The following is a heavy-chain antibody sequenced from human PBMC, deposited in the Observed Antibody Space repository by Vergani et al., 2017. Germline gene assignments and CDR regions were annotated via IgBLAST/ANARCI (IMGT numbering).Heavy chain of an antibody. J-gene: IGHJ6*03. CDR2: IIPIFGTA. D-gene: IGHD2-2*01. Sequence: QVQLVQSGAEVKKPGSSVKVSCKASGGTFSSYAISWVRQAPGQGLEWMGGIIPIFGTANYAQKFQGRVTITADASTSTAYMELSSLRSEDTAVYYCARAVVVVPAAIHYYYYYMDVWGKGTTVTVSS. V-gene: IGHV1-69*01. CDR1: GGTFSSYA. CDR3: ARAVVVVPAAIHYYYYYMDV.